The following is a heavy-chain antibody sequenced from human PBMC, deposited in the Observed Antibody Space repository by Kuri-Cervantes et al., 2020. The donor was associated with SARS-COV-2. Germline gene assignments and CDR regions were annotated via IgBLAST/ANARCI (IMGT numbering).Heavy chain of an antibody. CDR3: ARGAIAAAAFDY. CDR2: IYYTGST. CDR1: GASISSSSYY. Sequence: SETLSLTCTVSGASISSSSYYWDWNRQPPGKGLEWIGSIYYTGSTYYNPSLKSRVTISVDTSKNQFSLKLSSVTAADTAVYYCARGAIAAAAFDYWGQGTLVTVSS. J-gene: IGHJ4*02. V-gene: IGHV4-39*07. D-gene: IGHD6-13*01.